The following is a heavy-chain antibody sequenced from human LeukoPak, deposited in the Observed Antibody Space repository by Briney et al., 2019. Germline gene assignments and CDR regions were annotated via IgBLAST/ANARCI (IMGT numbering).Heavy chain of an antibody. Sequence: AGGSLRLSCAASGFTFSSYSMNWVRQAPGKGLEWVSSISSSSSYIYYADSVKGRFTISRDNAKNSLYLQMNSLRAEDTAVYYCARDSGHSSSWSYYYYYMDVWGKGTTVTVSS. CDR1: GFTFSSYS. CDR3: ARDSGHSSSWSYYYYYMDV. J-gene: IGHJ6*03. D-gene: IGHD6-13*01. V-gene: IGHV3-21*01. CDR2: ISSSSSYI.